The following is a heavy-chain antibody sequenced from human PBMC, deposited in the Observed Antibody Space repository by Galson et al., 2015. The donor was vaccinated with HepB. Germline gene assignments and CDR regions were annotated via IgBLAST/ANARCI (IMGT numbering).Heavy chain of an antibody. D-gene: IGHD6-13*01. V-gene: IGHV3-23*01. CDR2: ISGSGGST. Sequence: SLRLSCAASGFTFSSYAMSWVRQAPGKGLEWVSAISGSGGSTYYADSVKGRFTISRDNSKNTLYLQMNSLRAEDTAVYYCAKDHAARQQLVLRASDYWGQGTLVTVSS. CDR3: AKDHAARQQLVLRASDY. CDR1: GFTFSSYA. J-gene: IGHJ4*02.